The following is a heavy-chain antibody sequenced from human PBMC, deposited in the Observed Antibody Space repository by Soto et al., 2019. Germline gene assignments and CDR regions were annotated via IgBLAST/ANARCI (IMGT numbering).Heavy chain of an antibody. V-gene: IGHV1-69*13. CDR3: ASLYCSSTSCFYNYFDY. CDR1: GGTFSSYA. J-gene: IGHJ4*02. Sequence: ASVKVSCKASGGTFSSYAISWVRQAPGQGLEWMGGIIPIFGTANYAQKFQGRVTITADESTSTAYMELSSLRSEDTAVYYCASLYCSSTSCFYNYFDYWGQGTLVTVSS. D-gene: IGHD2-2*01. CDR2: IIPIFGTA.